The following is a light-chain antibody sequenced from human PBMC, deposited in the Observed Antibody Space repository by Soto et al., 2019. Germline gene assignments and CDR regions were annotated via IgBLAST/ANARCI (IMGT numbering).Light chain of an antibody. V-gene: IGLV4-60*03. Sequence: QSVLTQSSSASASLGSSVKLTFTLSSGHRSYIIAWHQQQPGKAPRYLMKLEGSGSYNKGSGVPDRFSGSSSRADRYLTMSNLQSEDEADYYCETWDSNIRVFGGGTKLTVL. J-gene: IGLJ2*01. CDR1: SGHRSYI. CDR3: ETWDSNIRV. CDR2: LEGSGSY.